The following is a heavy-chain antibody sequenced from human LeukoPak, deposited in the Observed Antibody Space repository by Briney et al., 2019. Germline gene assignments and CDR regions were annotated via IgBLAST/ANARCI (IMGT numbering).Heavy chain of an antibody. CDR3: AKDRLRATYYYDSSGYNWFDP. Sequence: GGSLRLSCAASGFTFSSYAMSWVRQAPGKGLEWVSAISGSGGSTYYADSVKGRFTISRDNSKSTLYLQMNSLRAEDTAVHYCAKDRLRATYYYDSSGYNWFDPWGQGTLVTVSS. V-gene: IGHV3-23*01. CDR2: ISGSGGST. D-gene: IGHD3-22*01. CDR1: GFTFSSYA. J-gene: IGHJ5*02.